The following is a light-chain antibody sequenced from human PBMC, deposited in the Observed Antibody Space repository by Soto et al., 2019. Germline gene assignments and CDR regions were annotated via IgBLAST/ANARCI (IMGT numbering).Light chain of an antibody. CDR3: SSYTSTSTQV. J-gene: IGLJ1*01. Sequence: QSALTQPASVSGSPGQSITISCTGTSSDVGGYNFVSWYQQYPGKAPKLMIYDVSDRPSGVSNRFSGSKSANTASLTISGLQAEDEADYYCSSYTSTSTQVFVTGTKLTVL. V-gene: IGLV2-14*01. CDR2: DVS. CDR1: SSDVGGYNF.